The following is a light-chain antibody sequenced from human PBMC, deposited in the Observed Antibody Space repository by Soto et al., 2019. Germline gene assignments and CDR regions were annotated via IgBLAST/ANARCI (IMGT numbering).Light chain of an antibody. CDR3: QHYNSYSEA. CDR1: QTISSW. CDR2: KAS. V-gene: IGKV1-5*03. J-gene: IGKJ1*01. Sequence: DIQMTQSPSTLSGSVGDSFTIAYRASQTISSWLAWYQQKPGKAPKLLIYKASTLKSGVPSRFSGSGSGTEFTLTISSLQPDDFATYYCQHYNSYSEAFGQGTKVDIK.